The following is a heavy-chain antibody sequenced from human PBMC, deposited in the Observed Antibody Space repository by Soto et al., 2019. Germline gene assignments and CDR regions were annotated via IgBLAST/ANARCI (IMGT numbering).Heavy chain of an antibody. J-gene: IGHJ6*02. CDR2: IYPGDSDT. Sequence: PGESLKISCKGSGYSFTSYWIGWVRQMPGKGLEWMGIIYPGDSDTRYSPSFQGQVTISADKSISTAYLQWSSLKASDTAMYYCARRGGGEIAAVPYYYYYGMDVWGQGTTVTVSS. CDR3: ARRGGGEIAAVPYYYYYGMDV. V-gene: IGHV5-51*01. D-gene: IGHD6-13*01. CDR1: GYSFTSYW.